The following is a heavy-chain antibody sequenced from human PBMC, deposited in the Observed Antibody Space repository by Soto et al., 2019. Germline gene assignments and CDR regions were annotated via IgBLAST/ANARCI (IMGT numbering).Heavy chain of an antibody. CDR3: ARDEIVVVPAAMATRGRFDY. D-gene: IGHD2-2*01. Sequence: ASVKVSCKASGYTFTSYYMHWVRQAPGQGLEWMGIINPSGGSTSYAQKFQGRVTMTRDTSTSTVYMELSSLRSEDTAVYYCARDEIVVVPAAMATRGRFDYWGQGTLVTVSS. V-gene: IGHV1-46*03. CDR1: GYTFTSYY. CDR2: INPSGGST. J-gene: IGHJ4*02.